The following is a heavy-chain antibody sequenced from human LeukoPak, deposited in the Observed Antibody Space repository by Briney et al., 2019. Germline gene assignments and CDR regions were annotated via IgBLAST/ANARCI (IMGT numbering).Heavy chain of an antibody. Sequence: SEPLSLTCTVSGGSISSSSYYWGWIRQPPGKGLEWIGSIYYSGTSSYNPSLKSRLTMSVDTSKNQFSLRLSSVTAADTAVYYCARATYYDFWSGLDYWGQGTLVTVSS. D-gene: IGHD3-3*01. CDR1: GGSISSSSYY. J-gene: IGHJ4*02. CDR3: ARATYYDFWSGLDY. CDR2: IYYSGTS. V-gene: IGHV4-39*01.